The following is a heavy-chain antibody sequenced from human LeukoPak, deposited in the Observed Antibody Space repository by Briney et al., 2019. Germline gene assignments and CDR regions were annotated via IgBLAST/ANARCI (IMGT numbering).Heavy chain of an antibody. Sequence: SVKVSCKASGGTFSSYAISWVRQAPGQGLEWMGRIIPILGIANYAQKFQGRVTITADKSTSTAYMELSSLRSEDTAVYYCGRERGSLAALDFDYWGQGTLVTVSS. CDR1: GGTFSSYA. V-gene: IGHV1-69*04. D-gene: IGHD6-6*01. CDR2: IIPILGIA. CDR3: GRERGSLAALDFDY. J-gene: IGHJ4*02.